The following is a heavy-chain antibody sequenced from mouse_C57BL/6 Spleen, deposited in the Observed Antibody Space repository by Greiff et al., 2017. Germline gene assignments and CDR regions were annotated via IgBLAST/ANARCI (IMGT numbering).Heavy chain of an antibody. V-gene: IGHV3-6*01. CDR1: GYSITSGYY. Sequence: EVQRVESGPGLVKPSQSLSLTCSVTGYSITSGYYWNWIRQFPGNKLEWVGYISYDGSNNYNPSLKNRISITRDTSKNQFFLKLNSVTTEDTATYYCARPGYYYAMDYWGQGTSVTVSS. CDR3: ARPGYYYAMDY. CDR2: ISYDGSN. J-gene: IGHJ4*01.